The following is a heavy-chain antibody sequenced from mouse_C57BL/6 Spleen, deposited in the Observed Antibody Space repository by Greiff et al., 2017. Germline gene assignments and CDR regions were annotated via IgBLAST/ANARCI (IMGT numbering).Heavy chain of an antibody. V-gene: IGHV1-42*01. Sequence: EVQLQQSGPELVKPGASVKISCKASGYSFTGYYMHWVKQSPEKSLEWIGEINPSTGGTTYNQKFKAKATLTVDKSSSTAYMQLTSLTAEDSAVYYCARRDFWFAYWGQGTLVTVSA. CDR2: INPSTGGT. CDR1: GYSFTGYY. CDR3: ARRDFWFAY. J-gene: IGHJ3*01.